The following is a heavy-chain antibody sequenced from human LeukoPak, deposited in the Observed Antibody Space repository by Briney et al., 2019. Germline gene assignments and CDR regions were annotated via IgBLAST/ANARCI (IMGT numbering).Heavy chain of an antibody. CDR1: GYRFTSYW. J-gene: IGHJ5*02. CDR3: ARHGIGSGYTP. D-gene: IGHD3-22*01. V-gene: IGHV5-51*01. CDR2: IYPSDSDT. Sequence: GASLQISCKGSGYRFTSYWIGWVRQVPGKGLEGVGIIYPSDSDTRYSPSFQGQVTISADKSISTAYLQWSSLKASDTAMYYCARHGIGSGYTPWGQGTLVTVSS.